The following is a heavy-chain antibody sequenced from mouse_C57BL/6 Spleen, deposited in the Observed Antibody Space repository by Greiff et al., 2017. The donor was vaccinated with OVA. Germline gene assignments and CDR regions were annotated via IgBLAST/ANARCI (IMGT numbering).Heavy chain of an antibody. CDR1: GYTFTRYD. D-gene: IGHD2-4*01. CDR3: ERAPAYEYDGGYYFDY. CDR2: IYPRDGST. Sequence: QVQLKQSGPELVKPGASVKLSCKASGYTFTRYDINWVKQRPGQGLEWIGWIYPRDGSTKYNEKFKGQATLTVDTSSSTAYMELHSLTSEDSAVYFCERAPAYEYDGGYYFDYGGQGTTRTVSS. J-gene: IGHJ2*01. V-gene: IGHV1-85*01.